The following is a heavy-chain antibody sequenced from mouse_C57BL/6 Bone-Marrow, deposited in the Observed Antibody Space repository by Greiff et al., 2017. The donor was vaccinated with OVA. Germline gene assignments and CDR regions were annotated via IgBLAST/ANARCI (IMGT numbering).Heavy chain of an antibody. J-gene: IGHJ4*01. CDR3: VHLLLPMDY. Sequence: EVKLVESGGGLVQPKGSLKLSCAASGSSFNTYAMNWVRQAPGKGLEWVARIRSKSNNYATYYADSVKDRFTISRDDSESMLYLQMNNLKTEDTAMYYCVHLLLPMDYWGQGTSVTVSS. D-gene: IGHD1-1*01. CDR2: IRSKSNNYAT. V-gene: IGHV10-1*01. CDR1: GSSFNTYA.